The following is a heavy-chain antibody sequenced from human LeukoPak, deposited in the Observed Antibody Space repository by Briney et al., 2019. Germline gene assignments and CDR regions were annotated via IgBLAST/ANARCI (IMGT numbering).Heavy chain of an antibody. Sequence: GASVKVSCKASGGTFSSYAISWVRQAPGQGLEWMGGIIPIFGTANYAQKFQGRVTITADESTSTAYMELSSLRSEDTAVYYCARGRGDILTGSYYFDYWGQGTLVTVSP. CDR1: GGTFSSYA. CDR2: IIPIFGTA. V-gene: IGHV1-69*13. CDR3: ARGRGDILTGSYYFDY. D-gene: IGHD3-9*01. J-gene: IGHJ4*02.